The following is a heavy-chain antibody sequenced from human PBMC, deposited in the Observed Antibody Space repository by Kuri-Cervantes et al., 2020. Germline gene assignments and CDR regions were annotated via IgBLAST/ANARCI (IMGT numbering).Heavy chain of an antibody. D-gene: IGHD1-14*01. Sequence: SWVRQPPGKGLEWIGYIYHSGSTYYNPSLKSRVTISVDRSKNQFSLKLSSVTAADTAVYYCARGSYVAEPLFDYWGQGTRVTGSS. CDR3: ARGSYVAEPLFDY. V-gene: IGHV4-30-2*01. CDR2: IYHSGST. J-gene: IGHJ4*02.